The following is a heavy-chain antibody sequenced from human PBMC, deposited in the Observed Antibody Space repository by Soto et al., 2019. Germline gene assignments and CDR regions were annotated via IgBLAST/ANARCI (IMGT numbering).Heavy chain of an antibody. Sequence: GGSLRLSCTASGFTFGDYAMSWVRQAPGKGLEWVGFIRSKAYGAATQYAASVKGRFTISRDDSKSIAYLQLNRLKTEDTAVYYCTRDVGYYDSSGYPLDYGMDVWGQGTTVTVS. J-gene: IGHJ6*02. CDR3: TRDVGYYDSSGYPLDYGMDV. D-gene: IGHD3-22*01. CDR2: IRSKAYGAAT. CDR1: GFTFGDYA. V-gene: IGHV3-49*04.